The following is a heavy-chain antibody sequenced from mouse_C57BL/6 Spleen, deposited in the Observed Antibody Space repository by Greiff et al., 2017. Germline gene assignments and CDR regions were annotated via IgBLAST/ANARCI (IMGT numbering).Heavy chain of an antibody. CDR2: ISDGGSYT. Sequence: EVKVVESGGGLVKPGGSLKLSCAASGFTFSSYAMSWVRQTPEKRLEWVATISDGGSYTYYPDNVKGRFTISRDNAKNNLYLQMSHLKSEDTAMYYCARDEMIRRAWFAYWGQGTLVTVSA. CDR3: ARDEMIRRAWFAY. CDR1: GFTFSSYA. J-gene: IGHJ3*01. V-gene: IGHV5-4*01. D-gene: IGHD2-4*01.